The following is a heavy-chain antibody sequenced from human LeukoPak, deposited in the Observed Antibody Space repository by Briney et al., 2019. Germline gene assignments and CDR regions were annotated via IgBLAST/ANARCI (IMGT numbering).Heavy chain of an antibody. J-gene: IGHJ6*02. Sequence: GASVKVSCKASGGTFSSYAISWVRQAPGQGLEWKGRIIPILGMANYAQKFQGRVTITADKSTSTAYMELSSLRSEDTAVYYCARDQLTPYYYDSSGYYPSTEYYGMDVWGQGTTVTVSS. CDR1: GGTFSSYA. D-gene: IGHD3-22*01. V-gene: IGHV1-69*04. CDR3: ARDQLTPYYYDSSGYYPSTEYYGMDV. CDR2: IIPILGMA.